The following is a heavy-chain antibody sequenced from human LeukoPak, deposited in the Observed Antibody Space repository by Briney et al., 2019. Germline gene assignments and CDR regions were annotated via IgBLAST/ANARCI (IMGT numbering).Heavy chain of an antibody. Sequence: ASVKVSCKASGGTFSSYAISWVRQAPGRGLEWMGIINPSGGSTSYAQKFQGRVTMTRDTSTSTVYMELSSLRSEDTAVYYCARAGDGYNLPNPDYWGQGTLVTVSS. CDR2: INPSGGST. V-gene: IGHV1-46*01. CDR3: ARAGDGYNLPNPDY. D-gene: IGHD5-24*01. J-gene: IGHJ4*02. CDR1: GGTFSSYA.